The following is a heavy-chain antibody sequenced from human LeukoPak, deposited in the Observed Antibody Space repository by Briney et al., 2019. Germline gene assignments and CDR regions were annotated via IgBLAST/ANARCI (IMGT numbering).Heavy chain of an antibody. V-gene: IGHV3-7*01. Sequence: GGSLRLSCAASGFTFSSYWMSWVRQAPGKGLEWVANIKQDGSEKYYVDSVKGRFTISRDNAKNSLYLQMNSLRAEDTAVYYCARAGGSYYGGAFDIWGQGTMVTVSS. CDR2: IKQDGSEK. J-gene: IGHJ3*02. D-gene: IGHD1-26*01. CDR1: GFTFSSYW. CDR3: ARAGGSYYGGAFDI.